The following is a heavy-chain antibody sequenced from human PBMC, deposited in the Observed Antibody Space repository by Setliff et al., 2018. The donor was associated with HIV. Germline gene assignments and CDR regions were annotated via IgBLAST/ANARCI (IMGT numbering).Heavy chain of an antibody. D-gene: IGHD6-13*01. Sequence: ASVKVSCKASGYTFTKYGISWVRQAPGQGLEWMGWISTYNGNTNYAQKLQGRVTMTTDTSTSTAYMELSSLRSEDTALYYCARDGLYSNSWSYFDFWGQGTLVTVSS. V-gene: IGHV1-18*01. CDR3: ARDGLYSNSWSYFDF. J-gene: IGHJ4*02. CDR1: GYTFTKYG. CDR2: ISTYNGNT.